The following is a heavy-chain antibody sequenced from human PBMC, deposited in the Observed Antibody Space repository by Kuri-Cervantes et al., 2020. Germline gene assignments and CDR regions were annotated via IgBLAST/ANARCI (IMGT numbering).Heavy chain of an antibody. D-gene: IGHD4-17*01. V-gene: IGHV3-7*01. CDR3: ARDLSDYGGYDGGY. Sequence: GGSLRLSCAAFGFDFYTYAMTWVRQAPGKGLEWVTNIKQDGSETYYVDSVKGRFTISRDNAKNSLYLQMNSLRAEDTAVYYCARDLSDYGGYDGGYWGQGTLVTVSS. CDR1: GFDFYTYA. J-gene: IGHJ4*02. CDR2: IKQDGSET.